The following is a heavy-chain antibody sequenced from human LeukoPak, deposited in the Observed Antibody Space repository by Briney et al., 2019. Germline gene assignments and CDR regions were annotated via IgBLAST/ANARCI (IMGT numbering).Heavy chain of an antibody. Sequence: PGGSLRLSCAASGFTFRSYAMSWVRQAPGKGLEWVSDISGSGGSTYYADSVKGRFTISRDNSKNTLYLQMSSLRAEDTAVYYCAKDMLDSRESNWFDPWGQGTLVTVSS. CDR3: AKDMLDSRESNWFDP. J-gene: IGHJ5*02. V-gene: IGHV3-23*01. CDR2: ISGSGGST. D-gene: IGHD3-10*02. CDR1: GFTFRSYA.